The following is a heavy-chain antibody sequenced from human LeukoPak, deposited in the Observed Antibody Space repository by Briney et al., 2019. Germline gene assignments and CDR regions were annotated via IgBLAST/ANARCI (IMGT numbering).Heavy chain of an antibody. CDR3: ARQNRYDIYYFDY. CDR2: IYHSGST. D-gene: IGHD3/OR15-3a*01. J-gene: IGHJ4*02. CDR1: GYSISSGYY. V-gene: IGHV4-38-2*01. Sequence: SETLSLTCAVSGYSISSGYYWGWIRQPPEKGLECFGSIYHSGSTYYNPSLKSRVTISVDTSKNQFSLKLSSVTAADTAVYYCARQNRYDIYYFDYWGQGTLVTVSS.